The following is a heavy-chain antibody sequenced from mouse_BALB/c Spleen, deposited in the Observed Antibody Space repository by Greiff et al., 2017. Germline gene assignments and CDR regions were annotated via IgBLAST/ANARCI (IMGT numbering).Heavy chain of an antibody. J-gene: IGHJ1*01. CDR2: IWAGGST. CDR1: GFSLTSYG. V-gene: IGHV2-9*02. CDR3: ARDGSSSYWYFDV. D-gene: IGHD1-1*01. Sequence: VQLVESGPGLVAPSQSLSITCTVYGFSLTSYGVHWVRQPPGKGLEWLGVIWAGGSTNYNSALMSRLSISKDNSKSQVFLKMNSLQTDDTAMYYCARDGSSSYWYFDVWGAGTTVTVSS.